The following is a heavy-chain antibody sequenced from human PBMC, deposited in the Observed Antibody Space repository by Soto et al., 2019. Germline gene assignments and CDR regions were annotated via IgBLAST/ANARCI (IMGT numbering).Heavy chain of an antibody. CDR3: ARKGYNIWSHSSGNGLDV. Sequence: GGSLRLSCTASGFTFGSYAMSWVRQSPGRGPEWVSIISSGGDVTFYVDSVKGRFTISRDNSRNTLHLQMNSLRVEDSAVYFCARKGYNIWSHSSGNGLDVWGQGTTVTVSS. CDR2: ISSGGDVT. J-gene: IGHJ6*02. D-gene: IGHD5-18*01. CDR1: GFTFGSYA. V-gene: IGHV3-23*01.